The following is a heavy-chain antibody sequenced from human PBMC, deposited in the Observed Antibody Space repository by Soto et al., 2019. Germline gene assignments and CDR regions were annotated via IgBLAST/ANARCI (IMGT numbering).Heavy chain of an antibody. CDR2: LWRDGSKV. D-gene: IGHD6-19*01. CDR3: ARDGTGWTGGDH. CDR1: GLTFSDYD. J-gene: IGHJ4*02. V-gene: IGHV3-33*01. Sequence: GGSQRLSCAESGLTFSDYDMRWIRQAPGKRLEWVAVLWRDGSKVYYADSVKGRFTISRDNSKNTLYLEMNSLRVEDTAVYYCARDGTGWTGGDHWGQGTLVTVSS.